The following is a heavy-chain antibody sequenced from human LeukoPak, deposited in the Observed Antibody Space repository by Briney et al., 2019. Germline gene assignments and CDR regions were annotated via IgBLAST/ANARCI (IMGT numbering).Heavy chain of an antibody. CDR3: ARGVVPAAFDY. V-gene: IGHV3-21*01. D-gene: IGHD2-2*01. Sequence: CVSSISSSSDHIAYADSVKGRFTISRDNAKNALYLQVNSLRAEDTAVYYCARGVVPAAFDYWGQGTLVTVSS. CDR2: ISSSSDHI. J-gene: IGHJ4*02.